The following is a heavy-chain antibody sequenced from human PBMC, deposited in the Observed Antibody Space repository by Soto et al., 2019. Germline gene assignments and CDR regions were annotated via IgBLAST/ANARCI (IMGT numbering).Heavy chain of an antibody. CDR1: GGSVSSGSYY. J-gene: IGHJ4*02. V-gene: IGHV4-61*01. CDR2: IYYSGST. Sequence: PSETLSLTCTVSGGSVSSGSYYRSWIRQPPGKGLEWIGYIYYSGSTNYNPSLKSRVTISVDTSKNQFSLKLSSVTAADTAVYYCARGHCSGGSCQSPFDYWGQGTLVTVSS. D-gene: IGHD2-15*01. CDR3: ARGHCSGGSCQSPFDY.